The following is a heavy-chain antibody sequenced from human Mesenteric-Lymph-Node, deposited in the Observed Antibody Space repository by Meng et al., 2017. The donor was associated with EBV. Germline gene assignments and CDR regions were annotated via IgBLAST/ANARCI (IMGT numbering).Heavy chain of an antibody. Sequence: VHRQQCAPFLLQLSDTISRTSAVYGGAFSCNYWTCIRQPPETVLEWIAEINHNAVADYNPSLKSRVTISVDTSKNQFSLRLTSVTAADTAVYYCARGNMWDNKFDPWGQGTLVTVSS. CDR2: INHNAVA. V-gene: IGHV4-34*01. CDR1: GGAFSCNY. CDR3: ARGNMWDNKFDP. J-gene: IGHJ5*02. D-gene: IGHD1-26*01.